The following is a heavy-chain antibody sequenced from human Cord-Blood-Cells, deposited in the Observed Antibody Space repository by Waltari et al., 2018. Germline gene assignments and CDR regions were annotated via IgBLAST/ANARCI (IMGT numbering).Heavy chain of an antibody. V-gene: IGHV4-39*01. Sequence: QLLLQDSGPGLVKPSETLSLTGTVPGGYVSSSRYYCGWIRQPPGKGLEWIGSIYYSGSTYYNPSLKSRVTISVDTSKNQFSLKLSSVTTADTAVYYCATLSSGWYYFDYWGQGTLVTVSS. J-gene: IGHJ4*02. D-gene: IGHD6-19*01. CDR2: IYYSGST. CDR1: GGYVSSSRYY. CDR3: ATLSSGWYYFDY.